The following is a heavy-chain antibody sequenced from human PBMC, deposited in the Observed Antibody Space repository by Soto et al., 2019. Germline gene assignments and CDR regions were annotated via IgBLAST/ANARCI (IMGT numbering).Heavy chain of an antibody. CDR2: INAGNGNT. CDR1: GYTFSIYA. D-gene: IGHD3-22*01. V-gene: IGHV1-3*01. CDR3: AREFYDSSAYYYSKPFDY. Sequence: ASVKVGCKASGYTFSIYAIDWVRQSAGQRLEWMGWINAGNGNTKYSQKFQGRVTITRDTSASTAYMELSSLRSEDTAVYYCAREFYDSSAYYYSKPFDYWGKGSLVTVSS. J-gene: IGHJ4*02.